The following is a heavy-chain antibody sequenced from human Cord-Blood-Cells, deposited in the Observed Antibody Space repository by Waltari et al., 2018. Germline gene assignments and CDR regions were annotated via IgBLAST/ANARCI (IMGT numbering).Heavy chain of an antibody. CDR2: ISYDGSNK. CDR1: GFTFSSYA. V-gene: IGHV3-30*04. CDR3: ARDARSSSWYYYYYGMDV. D-gene: IGHD6-13*01. J-gene: IGHJ6*02. Sequence: QVQLVESGGGVVQPGRSLRLSCAASGFTFSSYAMHWVRQAPGKGLGWVAVISYDGSNKYYADSVKGRFTISRDNSKNTLYLQMNSLRAEDTAVYYCARDARSSSWYYYYYGMDVWGQGTTVTVSS.